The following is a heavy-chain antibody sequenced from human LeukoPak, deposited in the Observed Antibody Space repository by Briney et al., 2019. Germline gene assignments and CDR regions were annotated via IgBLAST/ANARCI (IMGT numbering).Heavy chain of an antibody. V-gene: IGHV1-2*02. CDR1: GYTFTGYY. Sequence: ALVKVSCKASGYTFTGYYMHWVRQAPGQGLEWMGWINPNSGGTDYAQKFQGRVTMTRDTSTSTAYMELSRLRSDDTAVYYCARQWLVRDWYFDLWGRGTLVTVSS. D-gene: IGHD6-19*01. CDR3: ARQWLVRDWYFDL. CDR2: INPNSGGT. J-gene: IGHJ2*01.